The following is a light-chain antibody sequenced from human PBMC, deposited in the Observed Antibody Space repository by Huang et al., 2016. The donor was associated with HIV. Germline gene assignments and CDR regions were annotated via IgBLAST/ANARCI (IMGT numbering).Light chain of an antibody. Sequence: EIVMTQSPATLSVSPGEGATLSCRASQSVGNNLAWYQQKPGQAPRLLIFGASTRDAGIPARFSGSGSGTEFTLTISNLQSEDFAIYYCQQYNKWPPNTFGQGTKVEIK. CDR2: GAS. CDR3: QQYNKWPPNT. J-gene: IGKJ2*01. CDR1: QSVGNN. V-gene: IGKV3-15*01.